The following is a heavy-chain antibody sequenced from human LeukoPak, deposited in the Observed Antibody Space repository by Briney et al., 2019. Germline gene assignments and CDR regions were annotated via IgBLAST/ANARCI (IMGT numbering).Heavy chain of an antibody. CDR3: AKTQRFCSGGSCYRSGYNWFGP. CDR2: IYHSGST. V-gene: IGHV4-38-2*01. Sequence: SETLSLTCAVSGYSISSGYYWGWIRQPPGKGLEWIGSIYHSGSTYYNPSLKSRVTISVDTSKNQFSLKLSSVTAADTAVYYLAKTQRFCSGGSCYRSGYNWFGPWGQGTLVTVSS. CDR1: GYSISSGYY. D-gene: IGHD2-15*01. J-gene: IGHJ5*02.